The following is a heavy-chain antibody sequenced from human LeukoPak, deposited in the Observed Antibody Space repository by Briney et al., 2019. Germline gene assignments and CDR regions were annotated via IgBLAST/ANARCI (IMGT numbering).Heavy chain of an antibody. CDR3: AELGITMIGGV. Sequence: GGSLRLSCAASGFTFSSYGMSWVRQAPGRGLEWVSAISGGGGSTYYADSVKGRFTISRDNSKNTLYLQMNSLRAEDTAVYYCAELGITMIGGVWGKGTTVTISS. J-gene: IGHJ6*04. D-gene: IGHD3-10*02. V-gene: IGHV3-23*01. CDR1: GFTFSSYG. CDR2: ISGGGGST.